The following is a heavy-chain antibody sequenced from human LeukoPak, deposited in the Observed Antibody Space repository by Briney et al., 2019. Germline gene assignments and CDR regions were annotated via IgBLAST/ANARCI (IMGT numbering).Heavy chain of an antibody. D-gene: IGHD2-2*01. CDR2: INPNSGGT. J-gene: IGHJ4*02. Sequence: GASVKVSCKASGYTFTGYYMHWVRQAPGQGLEWMGWINPNSGGTNYAQKFQGSVTMTRDTSISTAYMELSRLRSDDTAVYYCAREYCSSTSCYPDYWGQGTLVTPSS. V-gene: IGHV1-2*02. CDR3: AREYCSSTSCYPDY. CDR1: GYTFTGYY.